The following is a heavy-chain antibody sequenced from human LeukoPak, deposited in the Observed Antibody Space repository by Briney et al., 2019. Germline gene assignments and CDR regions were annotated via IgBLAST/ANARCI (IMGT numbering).Heavy chain of an antibody. J-gene: IGHJ4*02. CDR1: GFTLSSYG. D-gene: IGHD2-2*01. CDR3: AKDRRGRYQLLEFSFDY. V-gene: IGHV3-30*02. CDR2: IRYDGSNK. Sequence: PGGSLRLSCAASGFTLSSYGMHWVRQAPGKGLEWVAFIRYDGSNKYYADSVKGRFTISRDNSKNTLYLQMNSLRAEDTAVYYCAKDRRGRYQLLEFSFDYWGQGTLVTVSS.